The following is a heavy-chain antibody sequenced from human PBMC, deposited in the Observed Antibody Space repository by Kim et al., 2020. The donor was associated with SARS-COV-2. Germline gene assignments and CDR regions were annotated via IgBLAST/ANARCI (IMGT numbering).Heavy chain of an antibody. D-gene: IGHD2-2*01. Sequence: GGSLRLSCAASGFTFSRHAMHWVRQAPGKGLEWVAVISFDGTHKYYADSVKGRFTISRDNSENTLYLQMNSLRAEDTAVYYCARDKEYLTYYYYYGLDVWGQGTTVTVSS. V-gene: IGHV3-30-3*01. CDR1: GFTFSRHA. CDR3: ARDKEYLTYYYYYGLDV. J-gene: IGHJ6*02. CDR2: ISFDGTHK.